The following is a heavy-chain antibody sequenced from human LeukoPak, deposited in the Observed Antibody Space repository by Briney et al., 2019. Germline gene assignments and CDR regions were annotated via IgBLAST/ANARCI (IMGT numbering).Heavy chain of an antibody. CDR2: VNLQGST. CDR3: ARDGRVFDYGGNYEGP. Sequence: KASETLSLTCGVSGGSISNTNWWTWVRQPPGKGLEWIGEVNLQGSTNYNPSLKSRVTISVDTSKNQFSLKLSSVTAADTAVYYCARDGRVFDYGGNYEGPWGQGTLVTVSS. D-gene: IGHD4-23*01. V-gene: IGHV4-4*02. J-gene: IGHJ5*02. CDR1: GGSISNTNW.